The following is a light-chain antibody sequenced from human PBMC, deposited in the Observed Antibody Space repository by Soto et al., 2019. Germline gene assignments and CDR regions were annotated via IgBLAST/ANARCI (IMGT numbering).Light chain of an antibody. Sequence: SVLTQPTSVSGSPGQSITISCTGNHNDIGTYDYVSWYQQHPGRAPRLLIHGVTTRPSGVSGRFSASKSGLTASLTIPGLQPEDEADYYCSSFTSNRIYVFGPGTKVTVL. CDR3: SSFTSNRIYV. V-gene: IGLV2-14*03. J-gene: IGLJ1*01. CDR2: GVT. CDR1: HNDIGTYDY.